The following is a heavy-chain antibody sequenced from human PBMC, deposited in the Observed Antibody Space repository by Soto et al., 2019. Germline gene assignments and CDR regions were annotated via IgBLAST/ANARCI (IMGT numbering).Heavy chain of an antibody. CDR2: ISFDGTKK. V-gene: IGHV3-30*04. Sequence: GGTLSLSCAASGCTFNIYAFHWVRQAPGNGLEWVAVISFDGTKKYYSDSVKGRFTISRDNLKNTLYLQMNNLRVEDAALYFCAREDDYGYRYMNYGLDVWGQGTTVTASS. CDR1: GCTFNIYA. CDR3: AREDDYGYRYMNYGLDV. D-gene: IGHD4-17*01. J-gene: IGHJ6*02.